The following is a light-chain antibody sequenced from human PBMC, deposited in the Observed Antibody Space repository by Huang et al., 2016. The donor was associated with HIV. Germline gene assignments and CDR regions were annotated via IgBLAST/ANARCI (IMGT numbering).Light chain of an antibody. CDR3: QQLHTFPIT. Sequence: AVQLTQSPSSLSASVGDTVIISCRASQDIGTSLAWYQQRTGRAPKLLISAVSTLQTGVPSLFSGDSAETYFTLFVTILQPEDFATYYCQQLHTFPITFGQGTRLDMK. J-gene: IGKJ5*01. V-gene: IGKV1-13*02. CDR1: QDIGTS. CDR2: AVS.